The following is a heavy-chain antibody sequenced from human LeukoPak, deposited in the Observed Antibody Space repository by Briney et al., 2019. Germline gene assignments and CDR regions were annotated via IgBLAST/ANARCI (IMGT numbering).Heavy chain of an antibody. J-gene: IGHJ3*02. V-gene: IGHV3-23*01. CDR3: ARENGDYADAFDI. CDR2: ISGGGST. CDR1: GLTFRSYA. D-gene: IGHD4-17*01. Sequence: GGSLRLSCSASGLTFRSYAMSWVRQAPGKGLEWVSAISGGGSTYYADSLKGRFTISRDNDKNTLYLQMNSLRAEDTAVYYCARENGDYADAFDIWGQGTMVTVSS.